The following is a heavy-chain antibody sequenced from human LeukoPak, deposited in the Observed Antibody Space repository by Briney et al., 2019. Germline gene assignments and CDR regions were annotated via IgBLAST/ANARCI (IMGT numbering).Heavy chain of an antibody. D-gene: IGHD2-15*01. CDR1: GFTVSSNY. CDR3: AKNGDAGCSGGSCLYYFDY. V-gene: IGHV3-66*01. J-gene: IGHJ4*02. Sequence: GGSLRLSCAASGFTVSSNYMTWVRQAPGKGLEWVSVIYSGGSTYYADSVKGRFTLSRDNSKNTLYLQMNSLRAEDTAVYYCAKNGDAGCSGGSCLYYFDYWGQGTLVTVSS. CDR2: IYSGGST.